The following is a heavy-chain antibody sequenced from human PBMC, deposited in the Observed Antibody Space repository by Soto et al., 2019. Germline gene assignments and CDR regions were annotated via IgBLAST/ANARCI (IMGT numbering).Heavy chain of an antibody. Sequence: SETLSLTCTVSGGSISSGDYYWSWIRQPPGKGLEWIGYIYYSWSTYYNPSLKSRVTISVDTSKNQFSLKLSSVTAADTAVYYCERLGGYCQAFDNCGQGYLVTVSS. D-gene: IGHD2-21*01. CDR3: ERLGGYCQAFDN. V-gene: IGHV4-30-4*01. J-gene: IGHJ4*02. CDR2: IYYSWST. CDR1: GGSISSGDYY.